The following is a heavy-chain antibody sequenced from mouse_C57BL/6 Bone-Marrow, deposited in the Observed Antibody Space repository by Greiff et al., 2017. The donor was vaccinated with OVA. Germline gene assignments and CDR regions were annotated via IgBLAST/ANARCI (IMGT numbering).Heavy chain of an antibody. J-gene: IGHJ3*01. CDR2: IYPRSGNT. D-gene: IGHD2-10*02. CDR3: ARRVWY. CDR1: GYTFTSYG. Sequence: QVQLKESGAELARPGASVKLSCKASGYTFTSYGISWVKQRTGQGLEWIGEIYPRSGNTYYNEKFKGKATLTADKSSSTAYMELRSLTSEDSAVYFCARRVWYWGQGTLVTVSA. V-gene: IGHV1-81*01.